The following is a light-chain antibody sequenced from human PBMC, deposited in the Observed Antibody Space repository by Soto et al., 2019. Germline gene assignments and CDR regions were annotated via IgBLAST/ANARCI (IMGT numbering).Light chain of an antibody. CDR3: SSYTSSTTPV. V-gene: IGLV2-14*01. Sequence: QSALTQPASVSGSPGQSITISCTGTSSDVGAYYSVSWYQHHPGKAPKLIIYGVTNRPSGISHRFSGSRSGNTASLTISGLQADDEADYYCSSYTSSTTPVFGGGTKLTVL. J-gene: IGLJ2*01. CDR2: GVT. CDR1: SSDVGAYYS.